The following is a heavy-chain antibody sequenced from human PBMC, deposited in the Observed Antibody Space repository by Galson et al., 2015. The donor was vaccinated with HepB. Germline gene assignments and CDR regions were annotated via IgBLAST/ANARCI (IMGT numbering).Heavy chain of an antibody. Sequence: SLRLSCAASGFTFSSYGMHWVRQAPGKGLEWVAFIRYDGSNKYYADSVKGRFTISRDNSKNTLYLQMNSLRAEDTAVYYCAKSGGSGWFLDYWGQGALVTVSS. CDR3: AKSGGSGWFLDY. CDR1: GFTFSSYG. V-gene: IGHV3-30*02. D-gene: IGHD6-19*01. CDR2: IRYDGSNK. J-gene: IGHJ4*02.